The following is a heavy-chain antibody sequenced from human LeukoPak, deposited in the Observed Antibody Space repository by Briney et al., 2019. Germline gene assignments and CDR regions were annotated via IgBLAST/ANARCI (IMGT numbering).Heavy chain of an antibody. J-gene: IGHJ4*02. CDR2: INPNSGGT. CDR3: ARDLPFGSRNAAAGAVRFY. CDR1: GYTFTGYY. V-gene: IGHV1-2*02. D-gene: IGHD6-13*01. Sequence: ASVKVSCKASGYTFTGYYMHWVRQAPGQGLEWMGWINPNSGGTNYAQRFRGRVTMTRDTSISTAYMELSRLRSDDTPVYYCARDLPFGSRNAAAGAVRFYWGQGTLVTVSS.